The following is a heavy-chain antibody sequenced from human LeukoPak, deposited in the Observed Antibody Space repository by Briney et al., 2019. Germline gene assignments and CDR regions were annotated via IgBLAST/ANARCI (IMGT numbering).Heavy chain of an antibody. J-gene: IGHJ6*03. CDR2: IYTSGST. V-gene: IGHV4-61*02. CDR1: GGSISSGSYY. Sequence: SETLSLTCTVSGGSISSGSYYWSWIRQPAGKGLEWIGRIYTSGSTNYNPSLKSRVTISVDTSKNQFSLKLNSVTAADTAVYYCASCSSTSCYADYYYYMDVWGKGTTVTISS. CDR3: ASCSSTSCYADYYYYMDV. D-gene: IGHD2-2*01.